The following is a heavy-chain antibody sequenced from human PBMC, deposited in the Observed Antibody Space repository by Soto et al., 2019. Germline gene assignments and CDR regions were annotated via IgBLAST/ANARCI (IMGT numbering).Heavy chain of an antibody. V-gene: IGHV1-18*04. Sequence: GASVKVSCKASGYTFNSNGITWVRQAPGQGLEWMGWISAHNGDTKFAQKLQDRVTMTTDTSTSTAYMELRSLRSDDTAVYYCARDSSESSAYKYWGQGTLVTVSS. J-gene: IGHJ4*02. D-gene: IGHD3-22*01. CDR1: GYTFNSNG. CDR2: ISAHNGDT. CDR3: ARDSSESSAYKY.